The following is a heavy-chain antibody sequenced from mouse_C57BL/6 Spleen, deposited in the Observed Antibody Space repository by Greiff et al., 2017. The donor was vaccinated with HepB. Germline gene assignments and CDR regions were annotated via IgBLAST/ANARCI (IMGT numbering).Heavy chain of an antibody. J-gene: IGHJ4*01. D-gene: IGHD2-3*01. CDR3: ARDGYYYAMDY. CDR1: GYTFTSYW. CDR2: IDPNSGGT. Sequence: QVQLQQPGAELVKPGASVKLSCKASGYTFTSYWMHWVKQRPGRGLEWIGSIDPNSGGTKYNEKFKSKATLTVDKPSSTAYMQLSSLTSEDSAVYYCARDGYYYAMDYWGQGTSVTVSS. V-gene: IGHV1-72*01.